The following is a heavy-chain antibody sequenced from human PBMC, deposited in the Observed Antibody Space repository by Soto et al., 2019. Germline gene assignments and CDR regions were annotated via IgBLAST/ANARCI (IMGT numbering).Heavy chain of an antibody. CDR1: GYNFKDYD. Sequence: QVQLLQSGAEVKKPGTSVRVSCRASGYNFKDYDINWVRRAPGQGLEWMGCMNPNSGNTAYARKFHDRRTMTRNVSARTAFMELSRLTPEDTDVYYCARCMTWSLWCFDLWGSVTKVPLSS. J-gene: IGHJ2*01. D-gene: IGHD2-8*01. CDR2: MNPNSGNT. V-gene: IGHV1-8*01. CDR3: ARCMTWSLWCFDL.